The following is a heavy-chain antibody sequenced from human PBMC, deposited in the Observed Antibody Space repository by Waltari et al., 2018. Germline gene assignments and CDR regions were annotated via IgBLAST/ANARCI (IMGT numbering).Heavy chain of an antibody. Sequence: QVQLVQSGAEVKKPGSSVKVSCKASGGTFSSYAISWVRQAPGQGLEWMGGINPIFGTANYAPKFQGRVTITTDESTSTAYMELSSLRSEDTAVYYCARAPADITIFNYYYYYGMDVWGQGTTVTVSS. CDR2: INPIFGTA. J-gene: IGHJ6*02. CDR1: GGTFSSYA. D-gene: IGHD3-3*01. V-gene: IGHV1-69*05. CDR3: ARAPADITIFNYYYYYGMDV.